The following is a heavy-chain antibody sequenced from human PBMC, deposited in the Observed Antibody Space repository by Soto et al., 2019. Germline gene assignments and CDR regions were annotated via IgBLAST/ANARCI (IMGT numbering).Heavy chain of an antibody. V-gene: IGHV3-11*01. D-gene: IGHD3-9*01. Sequence: GGSLRLSCAASGFSFSDFYMTWIRQAPGKGLEWVSYISNSGSTIYYSDSVKGRFTISRDNAKNSLYLQMNSLRAEDTAMYYCARANYDILTGYSDYWGQGTLVTVSS. J-gene: IGHJ4*02. CDR1: GFSFSDFY. CDR2: ISNSGSTI. CDR3: ARANYDILTGYSDY.